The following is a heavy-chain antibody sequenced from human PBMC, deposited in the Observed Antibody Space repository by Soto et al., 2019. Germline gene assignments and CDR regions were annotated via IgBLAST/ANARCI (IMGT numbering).Heavy chain of an antibody. Sequence: TLSLTCAVSGFFISSGNYWGWIRKPPGQGLEWIGRIFHGGNTYNNTSLKTRDTISVDMSKNPFSLKLNSVTAADSAVYSCVSARWYDAFDDWGQGTVVTVSS. CDR3: VSARWYDAFDD. D-gene: IGHD2-15*01. V-gene: IGHV4-38-2*01. CDR1: GFFISSGNY. J-gene: IGHJ3*01. CDR2: IFHGGNT.